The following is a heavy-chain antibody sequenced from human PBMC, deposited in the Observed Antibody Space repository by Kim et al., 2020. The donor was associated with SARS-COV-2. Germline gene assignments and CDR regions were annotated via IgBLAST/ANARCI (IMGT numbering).Heavy chain of an antibody. Sequence: ADSVKGRLTISRDNSKNTLYLQMNSLRAEDTAVYYCAGDPNYGSGSYFVRWGQGTLVTVSS. J-gene: IGHJ4*02. D-gene: IGHD3-10*01. CDR3: AGDPNYGSGSYFVR. V-gene: IGHV3-33*01.